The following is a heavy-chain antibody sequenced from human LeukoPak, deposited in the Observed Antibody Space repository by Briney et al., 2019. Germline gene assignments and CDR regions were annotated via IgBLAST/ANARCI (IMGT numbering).Heavy chain of an antibody. CDR1: GFAFSDYY. CDR3: AKTVRGVIVGLDY. J-gene: IGHJ4*02. CDR2: ITGSGGGT. D-gene: IGHD3-10*01. Sequence: GGSLRLSCAASGFAFSDYYMNWVRQAPGKGLEWVSGITGSGGGTFYADSVKGRFTISRDNSRNTLFLQMNSLRAEDTAVYYCAKTVRGVIVGLDYWGQGTLVTVSS. V-gene: IGHV3-23*01.